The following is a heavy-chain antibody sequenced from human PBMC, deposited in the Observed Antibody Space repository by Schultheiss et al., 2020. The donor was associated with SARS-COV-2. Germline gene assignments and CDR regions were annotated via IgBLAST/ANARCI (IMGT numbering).Heavy chain of an antibody. Sequence: GGSLRLSCAASGFTFSSYAMHWVRQAPGKGLEWVAVIWNDESNKYYADSVKGRFTISRDTSKNTLYLQMNSLRAEDTAVYYCAKGDGYCSSTSCSNIWGQGTTVTVSS. CDR2: IWNDESNK. D-gene: IGHD2-2*01. CDR3: AKGDGYCSSTSCSNI. V-gene: IGHV3-30*07. J-gene: IGHJ6*02. CDR1: GFTFSSYA.